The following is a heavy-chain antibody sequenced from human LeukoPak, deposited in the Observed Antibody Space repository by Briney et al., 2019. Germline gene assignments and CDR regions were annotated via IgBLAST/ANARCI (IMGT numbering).Heavy chain of an antibody. D-gene: IGHD2-21*02. Sequence: RGSLRLSCAASGFTFSSYAMSWVRQAPGKGLEWVSAISGSGGSTYYADSVKGRFTISRDNSKNALFLQMNSLRADDTAIYYCTKGGHGDYWGQGTMVTVSS. CDR1: GFTFSSYA. V-gene: IGHV3-23*01. CDR3: TKGGHGDY. J-gene: IGHJ4*02. CDR2: ISGSGGST.